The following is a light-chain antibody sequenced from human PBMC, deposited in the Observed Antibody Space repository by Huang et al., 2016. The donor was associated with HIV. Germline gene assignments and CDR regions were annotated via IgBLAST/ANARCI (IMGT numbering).Light chain of an antibody. CDR2: AAS. V-gene: IGKV1-39*01. Sequence: DIQMTQSPSSLSASGGDRVIIPCRVSQSISSYLNWYQQQTGKAPNLLIYAASSLQRGVQSRFSGSGSGTDFTLTIRSLQPEDFATYYCQQSYSNTFTFGAGTKVDV. J-gene: IGKJ3*01. CDR3: QQSYSNTFT. CDR1: QSISSY.